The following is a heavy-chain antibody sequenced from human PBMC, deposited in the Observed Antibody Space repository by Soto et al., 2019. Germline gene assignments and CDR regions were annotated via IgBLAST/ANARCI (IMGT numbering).Heavy chain of an antibody. V-gene: IGHV3-30*03. J-gene: IGHJ4*02. CDR3: AQSWGYNAAGDY. CDR2: ISYDGSNK. D-gene: IGHD3-10*01. CDR1: GFTFSSYG. Sequence: QVQLVESGGGVVQPGRSLRLSCAASGFTFSSYGMHWVRQAPGKGLEWVAVISYDGSNKYYADSVKGRFTISRDNSKNKLYLQMNSLSAEDTDEYYCAQSWGYNAAGDYWGQGTLVPVSS.